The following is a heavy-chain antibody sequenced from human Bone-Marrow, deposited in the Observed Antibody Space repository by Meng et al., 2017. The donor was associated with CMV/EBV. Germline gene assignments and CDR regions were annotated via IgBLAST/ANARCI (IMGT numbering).Heavy chain of an antibody. Sequence: SVKVSCKASGGTFSSYAISWVRQAPGQGLEWMGGIIPIFGTANYAQKFQGRVTITTDESTSTAYMELSSLRSEDTAVYYCASKPIRLGRFDYWGQGTLVTVSS. CDR1: GGTFSSYA. V-gene: IGHV1-69*05. J-gene: IGHJ4*02. D-gene: IGHD4-11*01. CDR2: IIPIFGTA. CDR3: ASKPIRLGRFDY.